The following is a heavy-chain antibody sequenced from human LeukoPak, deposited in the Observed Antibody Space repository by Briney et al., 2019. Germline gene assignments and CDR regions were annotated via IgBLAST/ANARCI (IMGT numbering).Heavy chain of an antibody. J-gene: IGHJ6*03. CDR1: GYTFTGYY. CDR2: INPNSGGT. Sequence: ASVKVSCKASGYTFTGYYMHWVRQAPGQGLEWMGWINPNSGGTNYAQKFQGRVTMTTDTSTSTAYMELRSLRSDDTAVYYCARNRPPPRSCTNGVCYFADYYYYYMDVWGKGTTVTVSS. D-gene: IGHD2-8*01. V-gene: IGHV1-2*02. CDR3: ARNRPPPRSCTNGVCYFADYYYYYMDV.